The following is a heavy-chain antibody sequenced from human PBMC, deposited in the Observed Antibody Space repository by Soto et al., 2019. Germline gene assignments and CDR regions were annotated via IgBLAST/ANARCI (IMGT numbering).Heavy chain of an antibody. CDR1: GVTFGSYW. CDR3: ARSFATHYPVDY. D-gene: IGHD3-16*01. CDR2: MNGDGTST. J-gene: IGHJ4*02. V-gene: IGHV3-74*01. Sequence: VQLEESGGGSVHPGGSLRLACTASGVTFGSYWIHWARQDPGKGLVWVSRMNGDGTSTSYEDSVKGRFTISRDNGKNTLYLQMNSLGVEDTAVYYCARSFATHYPVDYWGQGTLVTVSS.